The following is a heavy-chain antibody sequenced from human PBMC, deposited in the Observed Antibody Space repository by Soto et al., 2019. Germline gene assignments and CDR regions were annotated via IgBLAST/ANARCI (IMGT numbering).Heavy chain of an antibody. V-gene: IGHV4-59*11. CDR2: IFYSGGT. J-gene: IGHJ5*02. CDR3: ARAGGNFDP. Sequence: QVQLQESGPGLVKPSETLSLTCTVSGGSISGHYWGWIRQPPGKAPEWIGQIFYSGGTSYNPSLGGRVTMSVDTSKNQFSLKLSSMTAGDTAVYYCARAGGNFDPWGQGTLVTVSS. CDR1: GGSISGHY.